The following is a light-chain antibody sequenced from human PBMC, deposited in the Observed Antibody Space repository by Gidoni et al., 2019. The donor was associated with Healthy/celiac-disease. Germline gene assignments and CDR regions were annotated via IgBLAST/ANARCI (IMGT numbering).Light chain of an antibody. CDR1: QSVSSSY. CDR2: GAS. CDR3: QQYGSSPRLT. Sequence: EVVMTQSPGTLFLSPGDRATLSCRASQSVSSSYLAWYQQKPGQAPRLLIYGASSRATGIPARFSGSGSGTDFTLTISRLEPEDFAVYYCQQYGSSPRLTFGGGTKVEIK. V-gene: IGKV3-20*01. J-gene: IGKJ4*01.